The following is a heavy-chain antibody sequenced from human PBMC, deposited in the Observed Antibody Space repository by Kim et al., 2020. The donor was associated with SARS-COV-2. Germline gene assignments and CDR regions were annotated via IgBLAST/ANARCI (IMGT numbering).Heavy chain of an antibody. V-gene: IGHV4-34*01. D-gene: IGHD6-13*01. J-gene: IGHJ4*02. Sequence: SETLSLTCAVYGGSFSGYYWSWIRQPPGKGLEWIGEINHSGSTNYNPSLKSRVTISVDTSKNQFSLKLSSVTAADTAVYYCARGVWFHPGGQQLVDYWGQGTLVTVSS. CDR3: ARGVWFHPGGQQLVDY. CDR1: GGSFSGYY. CDR2: INHSGST.